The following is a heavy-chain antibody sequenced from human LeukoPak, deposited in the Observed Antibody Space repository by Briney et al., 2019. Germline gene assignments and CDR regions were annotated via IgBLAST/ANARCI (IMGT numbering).Heavy chain of an antibody. CDR1: GFTFSSYS. D-gene: IGHD6-19*01. CDR3: ARDSAGSSGPDDY. Sequence: GGSLRLSCAASGFTFSSYSMNWVRQAPGKGLEWVSSISSSSSYIYYADSAKGRFTISRDNAKNSLYLQMNSLRAEDTAVYYCARDSAGSSGPDDYWGQGTLVTVSS. CDR2: ISSSSSYI. V-gene: IGHV3-21*01. J-gene: IGHJ4*02.